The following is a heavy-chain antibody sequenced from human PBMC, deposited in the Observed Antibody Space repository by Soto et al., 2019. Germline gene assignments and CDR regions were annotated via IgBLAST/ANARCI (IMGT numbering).Heavy chain of an antibody. CDR3: ARGDDSSGYLSSLDV. CDR1: GGSFSGYY. J-gene: IGHJ6*02. CDR2: INHSGST. Sequence: SETLSLTCAVYGGSFSGYYWSWIRQPPGKGLEWIGEINHSGSTNYNPSLKSRVTISVDTSKNQFSLRLSSVTAADTAVYYCARGDDSSGYLSSLDVWGQGTTVTVSS. V-gene: IGHV4-34*01. D-gene: IGHD3-22*01.